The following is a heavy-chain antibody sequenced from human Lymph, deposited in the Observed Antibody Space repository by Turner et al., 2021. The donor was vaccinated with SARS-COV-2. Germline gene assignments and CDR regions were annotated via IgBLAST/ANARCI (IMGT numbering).Heavy chain of an antibody. J-gene: IGHJ3*02. CDR3: AKPGVAEEDAIDI. D-gene: IGHD6-19*01. Sequence: QVQLVQAGAEVKKPGASAKVSCKASGYTFDSYGISWVRPAPGQGREWMGWSSAYNGNTNYAQALQGRVTMTTNTSTSTAFMKLRSRTADDTAVYYCAKPGVAEEDAIDIWGQGTMVTVSS. V-gene: IGHV1-18*01. CDR2: SSAYNGNT. CDR1: GYTFDSYG.